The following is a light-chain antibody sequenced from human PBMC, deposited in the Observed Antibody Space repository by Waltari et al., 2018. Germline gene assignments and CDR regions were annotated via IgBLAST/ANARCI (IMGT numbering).Light chain of an antibody. CDR2: DVS. CDR3: SSYTASRLYV. J-gene: IGLJ1*01. V-gene: IGLV2-14*03. CDR1: SSDVGGYNY. Sequence: QSALTQPASVSGSPGQSIPISCTGTSSDVGGYNYVSWYQQYPGKAPKLVIHDVSSRPSGTSDRFSGSKSGNTASLIISGLQADDEADYYCSSYTASRLYVFGTGTKVTVL.